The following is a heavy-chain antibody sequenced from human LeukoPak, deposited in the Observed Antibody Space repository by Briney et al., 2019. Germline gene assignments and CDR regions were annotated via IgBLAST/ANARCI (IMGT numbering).Heavy chain of an antibody. J-gene: IGHJ4*02. D-gene: IGHD3-10*01. CDR3: ARTEYYYGSGSDY. V-gene: IGHV3-48*04. CDR1: GFTFSNYS. Sequence: PGGSLRLSCAASGFTFSNYSMNWVRQAPGKGLEWVSYISNSRTIYYGDSVKGRFTISRDNAKNSLYLQMNSLRAEDTAVYYCARTEYYYGSGSDYWGQGTLVTVSS. CDR2: ISNSRTI.